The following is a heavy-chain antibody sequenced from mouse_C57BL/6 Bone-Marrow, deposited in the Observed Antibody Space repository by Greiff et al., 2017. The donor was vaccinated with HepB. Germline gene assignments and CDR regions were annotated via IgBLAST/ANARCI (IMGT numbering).Heavy chain of an antibody. CDR3: ARYYYGSSDSWYFDV. CDR2: ISYCGST. Sequence: EVQLVESGPGLAKPSQTLSLTCSVTGYSITSDYWNWIRKFPGNKLEYMGYISYCGSTYYNPSLKSRISITRDTSKNQYYLQLNSVTTEDTATYYCARYYYGSSDSWYFDVWGTGTTVTVSS. V-gene: IGHV3-8*01. CDR1: GYSITSDY. D-gene: IGHD1-1*01. J-gene: IGHJ1*03.